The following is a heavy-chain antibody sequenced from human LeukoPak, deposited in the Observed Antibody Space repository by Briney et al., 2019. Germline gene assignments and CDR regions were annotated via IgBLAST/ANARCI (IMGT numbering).Heavy chain of an antibody. CDR3: ASTLRFLPYRRFDY. Sequence: APETLSLTCSVSGGSIISTNYYWGWIRQPPGKGLEWIGSIYQSGSGSSYYNPSLKSRVTISGDTSKNHFFLRLSSVTAADTAVYYCASTLRFLPYRRFDYWGQGTLVTVPS. D-gene: IGHD3-3*01. J-gene: IGHJ4*02. V-gene: IGHV4-39*02. CDR2: IYQSGSGSS. CDR1: GGSIISTNYY.